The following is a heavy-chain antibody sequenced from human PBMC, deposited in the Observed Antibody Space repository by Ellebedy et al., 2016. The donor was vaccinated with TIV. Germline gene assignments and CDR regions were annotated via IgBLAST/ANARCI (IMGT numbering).Heavy chain of an antibody. J-gene: IGHJ4*02. CDR1: GFTFSGSA. CDR3: TRRGSGLDY. D-gene: IGHD6-19*01. Sequence: GESLKISXAASGFTFSGSAMHWVRQASGKGLEWVGRIRSKANSYATAYAASVKGRFTISRDDSKNTAYLQMNSLKTEDTAVYYCTRRGSGLDYWGQGTLVTVSS. CDR2: IRSKANSYAT. V-gene: IGHV3-73*01.